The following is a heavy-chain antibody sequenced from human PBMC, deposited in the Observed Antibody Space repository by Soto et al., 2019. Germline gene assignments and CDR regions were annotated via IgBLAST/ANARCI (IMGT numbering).Heavy chain of an antibody. D-gene: IGHD2-8*01. CDR2: IHYSGST. J-gene: IGHJ4*02. CDR1: GDSIGTTHSY. V-gene: IGHV4-39*01. Sequence: LSLTCTVSGDSIGTTHSYWAWIRQSPGKGLEWIGNIHYSGSTYYMPSLRSRVTLSVDTSKNQFSLRLTSVTAEDTAVYYCARHEGNGNVWPLDYWGQGILVTVSS. CDR3: ARHEGNGNVWPLDY.